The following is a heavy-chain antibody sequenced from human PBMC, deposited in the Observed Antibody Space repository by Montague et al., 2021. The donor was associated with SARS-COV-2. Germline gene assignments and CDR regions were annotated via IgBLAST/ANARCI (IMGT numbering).Heavy chain of an antibody. CDR2: IRPDGSDK. J-gene: IGHJ4*02. V-gene: IGHV3-7*01. CDR1: GFTFSTYC. Sequence: SLRLSCAASGFTFSTYCMSWVRQAPGKGLEWVAYIRPDGSDKYYVDSVRGRFTMSRDNAKNSLYLQMNNLGAEDTAVYYCARDWPGAGEQNFDYWGQGTLVTVPS. CDR3: ARDWPGAGEQNFDY. D-gene: IGHD7-27*01.